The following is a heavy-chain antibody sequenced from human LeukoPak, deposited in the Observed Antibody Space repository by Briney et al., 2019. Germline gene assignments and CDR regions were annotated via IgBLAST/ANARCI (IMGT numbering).Heavy chain of an antibody. V-gene: IGHV4-39*01. CDR1: GGSISSTNYY. J-gene: IGHJ2*01. D-gene: IGHD5-18*01. CDR3: ARHIYSWDFDL. Sequence: KPSKTLSLTCIVSGGSISSTNYYWGWIRQPPGKGLEWIGTISYSGSTYYHPSLKSRVTISLDTSKNQFSLKLSSVAATDTAVYFCARHIYSWDFDLWGRGTLVTVSS. CDR2: ISYSGST.